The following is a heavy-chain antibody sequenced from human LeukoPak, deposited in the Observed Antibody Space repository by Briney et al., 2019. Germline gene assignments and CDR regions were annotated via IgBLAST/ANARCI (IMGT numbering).Heavy chain of an antibody. J-gene: IGHJ4*02. V-gene: IGHV2-5*02. CDR2: IYWDDDK. D-gene: IGHD5-12*01. CDR1: GFSLSTSGVG. CDR3: ALSLYSGYGRYFDY. Sequence: SGPTLVNPTQTLTLTCTFSGFSLSTSGVGVGWIRQPPGKALEWLALIYWDDDKRYSPSLRSRLTITKDTSKNQVVLTMTNMDPVDTATYYCALSLYSGYGRYFDYWGQGTLVTVSS.